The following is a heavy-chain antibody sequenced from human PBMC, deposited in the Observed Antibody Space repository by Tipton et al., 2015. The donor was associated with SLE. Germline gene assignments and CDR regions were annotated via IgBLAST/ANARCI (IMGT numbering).Heavy chain of an antibody. CDR2: ISNSGNTI. D-gene: IGHD2-8*02. J-gene: IGHJ6*02. V-gene: IGHV3-48*03. Sequence: SLRLSCAASGFTFSTYEMMRVRQTPGKGLEWVSHISNSGNTIYYGDSVKGRFTISRDNAKNSLFLQMNSLRAEDTAVYYCARGGDCTGGVCYSYYYYGLDVWGQGTTVTVSS. CDR3: ARGGDCTGGVCYSYYYYGLDV. CDR1: GFTFSTYE.